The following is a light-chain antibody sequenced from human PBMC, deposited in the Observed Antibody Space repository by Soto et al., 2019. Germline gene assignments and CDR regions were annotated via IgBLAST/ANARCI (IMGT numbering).Light chain of an antibody. CDR3: QQYNNWPRT. J-gene: IGKJ2*01. V-gene: IGKV3-15*01. Sequence: EIVMTQSPATLSVSPGERATLSCRASRGISSKLAWFQQKPGQSPRLLIYDASTRATGIPARFSGSGSGTEFTLTISSLQSADFAVYYCQQYNNWPRTFGQGTKVDIK. CDR2: DAS. CDR1: RGISSK.